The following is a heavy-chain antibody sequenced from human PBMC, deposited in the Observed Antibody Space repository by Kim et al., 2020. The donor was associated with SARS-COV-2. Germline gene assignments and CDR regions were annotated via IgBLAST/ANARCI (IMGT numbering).Heavy chain of an antibody. D-gene: IGHD3-10*02. CDR3: ARGGGDSVYGEDFDY. J-gene: IGHJ4*02. Sequence: APVKGRLTSSRDNAKNALYLQMNSLGSGDTAVYYCARGGGDSVYGEDFDYWGQGTLVTVSS. V-gene: IGHV3-7*04.